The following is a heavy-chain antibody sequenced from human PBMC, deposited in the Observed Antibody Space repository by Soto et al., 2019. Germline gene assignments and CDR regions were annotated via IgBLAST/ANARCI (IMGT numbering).Heavy chain of an antibody. D-gene: IGHD1-26*01. CDR1: RDTFTSYY. J-gene: IGHJ5*02. Sequence: QLVQSGGEVKQPGASVKGSCKAPRDTFTSYYINWVRQAPGQGLEWMGVINPHGGSTAYAQKFKGRVTLTRDTSASTVYLEVSSLTSEDTAMYYCARSSGGNSGIIIEGTNWFAPWGQGTLVTVSS. CDR2: INPHGGST. CDR3: ARSSGGNSGIIIEGTNWFAP. V-gene: IGHV1-46*01.